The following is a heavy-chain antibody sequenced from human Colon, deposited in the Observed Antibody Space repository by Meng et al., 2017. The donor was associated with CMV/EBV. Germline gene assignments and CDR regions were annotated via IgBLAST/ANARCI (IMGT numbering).Heavy chain of an antibody. Sequence: ASVKVSCKASGYPFTGYYLHWVRQAPGQGLEWMGWINPHSGGTTYALKFQGRVTMTRDTATTTAYMELRGLTSDDTAVYFCAIKLGLAVADKREASSLGYWGQGTLVTVSS. D-gene: IGHD6-19*01. CDR2: INPHSGGT. CDR3: AIKLGLAVADKREASSLGY. CDR1: GYPFTGYY. V-gene: IGHV1-2*02. J-gene: IGHJ4*02.